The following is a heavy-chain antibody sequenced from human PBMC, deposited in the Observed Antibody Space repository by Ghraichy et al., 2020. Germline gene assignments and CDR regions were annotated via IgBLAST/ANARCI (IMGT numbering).Heavy chain of an antibody. CDR2: IKNKADGGTA. D-gene: IGHD4-17*01. CDR1: GVTFENSW. J-gene: IGHJ4*02. V-gene: IGHV3-15*01. CDR3: TTDPGDYEIY. Sequence: GGSLRLSCVASGVTFENSWMSWVRQAPGKGLEWVGCIKNKADGGTAAYAAPVQGRFIISRDDSKKTLFLQMNRLKSDDTAMYYCTTDPGDYEIYWGQGTLVSVSS.